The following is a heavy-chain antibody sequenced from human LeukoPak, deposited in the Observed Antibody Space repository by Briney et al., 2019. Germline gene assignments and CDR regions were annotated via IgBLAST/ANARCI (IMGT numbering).Heavy chain of an antibody. CDR2: INAGNGNT. CDR1: GYTFTSYA. Sequence: ASVTVSCKASGYTFTSYAMHWVRQAPGQRLEWMGWINAGNGNTKYSQKFQGRVTITRDTSASTAYMELSSLRSEDTAVYYCARESAGDYIDYWGQGTLVTVSS. CDR3: ARESAGDYIDY. J-gene: IGHJ4*02. V-gene: IGHV1-3*01. D-gene: IGHD6-19*01.